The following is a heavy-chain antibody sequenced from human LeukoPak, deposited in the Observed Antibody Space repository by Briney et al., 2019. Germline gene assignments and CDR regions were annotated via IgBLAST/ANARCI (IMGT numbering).Heavy chain of an antibody. Sequence: GGSLRLSCAASGFTFSSYSMNWVRQAPGKGLEWVSYISSSSSTIYYADSVKGRFTISRDSAKNSLYLQMNSLRAEDTAVYYCARVHTLRIVAGDYWGQGTLVTVSS. J-gene: IGHJ4*02. CDR3: ARVHTLRIVAGDY. D-gene: IGHD6-6*01. CDR2: ISSSSSTI. V-gene: IGHV3-48*01. CDR1: GFTFSSYS.